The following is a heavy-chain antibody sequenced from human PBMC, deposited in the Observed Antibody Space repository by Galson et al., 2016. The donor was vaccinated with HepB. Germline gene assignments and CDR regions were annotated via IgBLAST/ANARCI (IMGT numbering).Heavy chain of an antibody. D-gene: IGHD3-10*01. J-gene: IGHJ4*02. Sequence: SVKVSCKASGYTFTNYGISWLRQAPGQGLKWMGWISGYNGNTKYAQKPQGRVTMTTDTSTSTAYMELRSLRSDDTAVYYCARTLGYYGSGSFYFDYWGQGTLVTVSS. V-gene: IGHV1-18*01. CDR3: ARTLGYYGSGSFYFDY. CDR1: GYTFTNYG. CDR2: ISGYNGNT.